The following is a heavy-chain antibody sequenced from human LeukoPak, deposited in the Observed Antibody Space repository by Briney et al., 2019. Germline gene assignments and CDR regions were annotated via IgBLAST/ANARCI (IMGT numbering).Heavy chain of an antibody. D-gene: IGHD4-4*01. V-gene: IGHV4-34*01. CDR1: GGSFSGYY. CDR3: ARVPSLTKESRYFDL. J-gene: IGHJ2*01. Sequence: SETLSLTCAVYGGSFSGYYWSWIRQPPGKGLEWIGEINHSGSTNYNPSLKSRVTISVDTSKNQFSLKLSSVTAADTAVYYCARVPSLTKESRYFDLWGRGTLVTVSS. CDR2: INHSGST.